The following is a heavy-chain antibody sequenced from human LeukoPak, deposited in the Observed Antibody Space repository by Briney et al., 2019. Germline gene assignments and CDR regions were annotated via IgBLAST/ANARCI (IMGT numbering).Heavy chain of an antibody. CDR2: ISTDGSTR. CDR1: GFTFSSYD. J-gene: IGHJ4*02. CDR3: ARERRSSGYYSTDY. Sequence: GGSLRLSCAASGFTFSSYDMTWVRQAPGRGLEWISYISTDGSTRYYADSMKGRFIVSRDNAKNSLYLQMNSLRVEDTAVYYCARERRSSGYYSTDYWGQGTLVTVSS. D-gene: IGHD3-22*01. V-gene: IGHV3-48*03.